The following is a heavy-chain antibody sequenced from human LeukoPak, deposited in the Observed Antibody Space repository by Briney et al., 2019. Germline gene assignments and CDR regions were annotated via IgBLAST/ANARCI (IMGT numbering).Heavy chain of an antibody. CDR3: ARGGEDTAMSLDY. CDR1: GGSFSGYY. V-gene: IGHV4-34*01. Sequence: SETLSLTCAVYGGSFSGYYWSWIRQPPGKGLEWIGEINHSGSTNYNPSLKSRVTISVDTSKNQFSLKLSSVTAADTAVYYCARGGEDTAMSLDYWSQGTLVTVSS. D-gene: IGHD5-18*01. CDR2: INHSGST. J-gene: IGHJ4*02.